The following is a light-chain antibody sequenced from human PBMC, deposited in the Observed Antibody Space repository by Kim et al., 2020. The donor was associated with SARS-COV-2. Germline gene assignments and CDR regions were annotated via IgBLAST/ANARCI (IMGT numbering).Light chain of an antibody. Sequence: GQPITISCTGTSSDIGNYNFVSWSQQHPGKAPKLLIYDVSKRPSGVSDRFSGSKSGNTASLTISGLQAEDEADYYCSSHIGSSTWVFGGGTQLTVL. J-gene: IGLJ3*02. CDR1: SSDIGNYNF. CDR2: DVS. V-gene: IGLV2-14*04. CDR3: SSHIGSSTWV.